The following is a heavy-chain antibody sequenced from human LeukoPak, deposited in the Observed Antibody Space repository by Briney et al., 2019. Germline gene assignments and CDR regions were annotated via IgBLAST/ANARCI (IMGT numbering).Heavy chain of an antibody. J-gene: IGHJ6*02. CDR2: INHSGST. CDR1: GGSFSGYY. D-gene: IGHD4-11*01. V-gene: IGHV4-34*01. CDR3: ASTVTVYYYYGMDV. Sequence: SETLSLTCAVYGGSFSGYYWSWIRQPPGKGLEWIGEINHSGSTNYNPSLKSRVTISVDTSKNQFSLKLSPVTAADTAVYYCASTVTVYYYYGMDVWGQGTTVTVSS.